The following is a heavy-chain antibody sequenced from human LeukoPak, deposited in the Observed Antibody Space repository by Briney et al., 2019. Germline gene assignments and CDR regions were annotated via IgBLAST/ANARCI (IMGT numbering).Heavy chain of an antibody. CDR1: DDSISNYF. V-gene: IGHV4-4*09. Sequence: SETLSLTCTVSDDSISNYFWSWIRQSPGQGLERIGYISTSGRTNYNPSLESRVSISVATSKNQFSLKLRSMTAADTAVYYCARLLRWSEDGFDIWGQGTMVSVSS. CDR3: ARLLRWSEDGFDI. CDR2: ISTSGRT. D-gene: IGHD2-15*01. J-gene: IGHJ3*02.